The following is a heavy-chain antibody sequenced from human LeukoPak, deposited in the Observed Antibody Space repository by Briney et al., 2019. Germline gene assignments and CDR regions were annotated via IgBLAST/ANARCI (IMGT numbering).Heavy chain of an antibody. V-gene: IGHV4-39*07. Sequence: SETLSLTCTVSGGSISSSSYYWGWIRPPPGKGLEWIGSIYFSGTTYYNPSLQSRVTISVDTAKNQFSLKVTSVTAPDTAAYYCARDAHCTGVSCYSPYNWFDPWGQGTPVTVSS. CDR2: IYFSGTT. D-gene: IGHD2-15*01. CDR3: ARDAHCTGVSCYSPYNWFDP. CDR1: GGSISSSSYY. J-gene: IGHJ5*02.